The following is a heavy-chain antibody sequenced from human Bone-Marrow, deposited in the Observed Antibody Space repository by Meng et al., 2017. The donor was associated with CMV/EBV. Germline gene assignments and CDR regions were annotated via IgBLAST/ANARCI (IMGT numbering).Heavy chain of an antibody. D-gene: IGHD2-15*01. J-gene: IGHJ4*02. CDR1: GGSILSYY. CDR2: IYTTGST. V-gene: IGHV4-4*07. Sequence: VSGGSILSYYWSWIRQPAGKGLEWIGRIYTTGSTNYNPSLKSRVTMSVDTSKSQFSLKLSSVTAADTAVYYCASAFCSGGNCYYLDHWGQGTLVTVSS. CDR3: ASAFCSGGNCYYLDH.